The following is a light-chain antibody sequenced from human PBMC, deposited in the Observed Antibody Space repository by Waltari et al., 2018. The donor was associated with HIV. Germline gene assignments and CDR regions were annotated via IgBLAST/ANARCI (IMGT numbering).Light chain of an antibody. CDR3: QQRSNWPIT. J-gene: IGKJ5*01. CDR1: QSVSSY. Sequence: EIVLTQSPATLSLSPGERATLSCRASQSVSSYLAWYQQKVGQAPRLLIYDASSRATGIPRFSGSGSGTDFTLTISSLEPGDLGVYYCQQRSNWPITFGQGTRLEIK. CDR2: DAS. V-gene: IGKV3-11*01.